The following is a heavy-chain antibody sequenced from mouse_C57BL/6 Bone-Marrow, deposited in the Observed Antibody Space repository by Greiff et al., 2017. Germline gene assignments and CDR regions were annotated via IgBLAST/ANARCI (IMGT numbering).Heavy chain of an antibody. J-gene: IGHJ2*01. D-gene: IGHD2-5*01. V-gene: IGHV5-6*01. Sequence: EVKLMESGGDLVKPGGSLKLSCAASGFTFSSYGMSWVRQTPDKRLEWVATISSGGSYTYYPDSVKGRFTISRDNAKNTLYLQMSSLKSEDTAMYYCARPYSNSFDYWGQGTTLTVSS. CDR2: ISSGGSYT. CDR3: ARPYSNSFDY. CDR1: GFTFSSYG.